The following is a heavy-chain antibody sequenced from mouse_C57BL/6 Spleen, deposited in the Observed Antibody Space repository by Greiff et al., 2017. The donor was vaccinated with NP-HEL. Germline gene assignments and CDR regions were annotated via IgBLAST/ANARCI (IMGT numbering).Heavy chain of an antibody. CDR3: ARDGDYDGAMDY. CDR2: ISYDGSN. CDR1: GYSITSGYY. D-gene: IGHD2-4*01. J-gene: IGHJ4*01. V-gene: IGHV3-6*01. Sequence: EVQLQESGPGLVKPSQSLSLTCSVTGYSITSGYYWNWIRQFPGNKLEWMGYISYDGSNNYNPSLKNRISITRYTSKNQFFLNLNSVTTEDTATYYWARDGDYDGAMDYWGQGTSVTVSS.